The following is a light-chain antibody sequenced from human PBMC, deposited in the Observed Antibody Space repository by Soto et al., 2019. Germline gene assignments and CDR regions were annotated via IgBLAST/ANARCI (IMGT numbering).Light chain of an antibody. Sequence: VLTQYQGTLSLSPGGRATLSCRASQSVSSSYLAWYQQKPGQAPRLVIYGASSRATGIPDRFSGSVSGTGFTLTISRLETEDFAVYYCQQYGSSPTWTFGQGTKVDIK. CDR1: QSVSSSY. V-gene: IGKV3-20*01. CDR2: GAS. CDR3: QQYGSSPTWT. J-gene: IGKJ1*01.